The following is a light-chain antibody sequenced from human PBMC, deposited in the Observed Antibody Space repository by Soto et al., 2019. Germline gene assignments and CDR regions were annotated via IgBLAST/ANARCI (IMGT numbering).Light chain of an antibody. CDR3: QVWDSSTDHVV. V-gene: IGLV3-21*02. J-gene: IGLJ2*01. CDR1: NIGSKS. CDR2: DDS. Sequence: SYVLAQPPSVSVAPGQTASFTCGGTNIGSKSVYWYQQKPGQAPVLVVFDDSDRPSGIPERFSGSNSGNTATLTISRVEAGDEADYYCQVWDSSTDHVVFGGGTKLTVL.